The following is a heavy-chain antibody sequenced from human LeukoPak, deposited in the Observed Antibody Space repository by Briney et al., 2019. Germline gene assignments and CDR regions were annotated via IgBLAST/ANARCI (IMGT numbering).Heavy chain of an antibody. CDR1: GGTFSSYA. V-gene: IGHV1-69*13. J-gene: IGHJ4*02. CDR2: IIPIFGTA. CDR3: ARSKDAYYYDSSGSRFDY. Sequence: VKVSCKASGGTFSSYAISWVRQAPGQGLEWMGGIIPIFGTANYAQKFQGRVTITADESTSTAYMELSSLRSGDTAVYYCARSKDAYYYDSSGSRFDYWGQGTLVTVSS. D-gene: IGHD3-22*01.